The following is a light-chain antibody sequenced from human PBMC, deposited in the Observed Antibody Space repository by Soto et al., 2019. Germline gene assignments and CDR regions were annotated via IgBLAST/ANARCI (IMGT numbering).Light chain of an antibody. CDR1: SSDVGGYNY. CDR2: DVS. Sequence: QFALTQPASVSGSPGQSITISCTGTSSDVGGYNYVSWYQQHPGKAPKLMIYDVSNRPSGVSNRFSGSKSGNTASLTISGLQAVDEADYYCSSYTSSSTVVFGGGTKLTVL. J-gene: IGLJ2*01. CDR3: SSYTSSSTVV. V-gene: IGLV2-14*01.